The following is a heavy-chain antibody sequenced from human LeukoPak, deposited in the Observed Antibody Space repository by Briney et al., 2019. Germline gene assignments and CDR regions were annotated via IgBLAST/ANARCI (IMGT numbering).Heavy chain of an antibody. CDR3: ARDSPFEWAVFGDSFDI. Sequence: PSETLSLTCTVSGGSISSYYWSWIRQPPRKGLEWIGYIHYTGSTNYNPFLKSRVTISVDTSKRQISLKLSFVTAADTAVYYCARDSPFEWAVFGDSFDIWGQGTVVIVSS. D-gene: IGHD3-3*01. CDR2: IHYTGST. V-gene: IGHV4-59*01. J-gene: IGHJ3*02. CDR1: GGSISSYY.